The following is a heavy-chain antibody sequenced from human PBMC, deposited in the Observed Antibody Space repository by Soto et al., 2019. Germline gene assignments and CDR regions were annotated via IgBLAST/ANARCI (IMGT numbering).Heavy chain of an antibody. CDR1: AFTFSNYG. CDR2: IKSDGSKK. Sequence: QVQLVESGGGVVQPGTSLSLYCAASAFTFSNYGMHWVRQAPGRGLEWVAAIKSDGSKKYYTDSVTGRFTISRDNSDNTLYLRMNSLRAEDTAVYYCARDDCSSPSCLNYWGQGTLVTVSS. J-gene: IGHJ4*02. CDR3: ARDDCSSPSCLNY. V-gene: IGHV3-33*01. D-gene: IGHD2-2*01.